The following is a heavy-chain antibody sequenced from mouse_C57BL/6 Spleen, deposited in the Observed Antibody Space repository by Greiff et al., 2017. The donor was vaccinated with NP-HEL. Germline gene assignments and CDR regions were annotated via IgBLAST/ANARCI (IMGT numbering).Heavy chain of an antibody. V-gene: IGHV1-19*01. D-gene: IGHD1-1*01. Sequence: VQLQQSGPVLVKPGASVKMSCKASGYTFTDYYMNWVKQSHGKSLEWIGVINPYNGGTSYNQKFKGKATLTVDKSSSTAYMELNSLTSEDSAVYYCARHYGSSYWYFDVWGTGTTVTVSS. CDR3: ARHYGSSYWYFDV. CDR1: GYTFTDYY. CDR2: INPYNGGT. J-gene: IGHJ1*03.